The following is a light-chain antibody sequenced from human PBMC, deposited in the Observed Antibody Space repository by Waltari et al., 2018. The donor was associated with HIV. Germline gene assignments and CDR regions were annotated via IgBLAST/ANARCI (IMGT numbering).Light chain of an antibody. CDR3: LAWDSSTVI. Sequence: SYELPQPPSVSVSPGQTATITCSGYKLGNRYVCWDEQKPGQSPLLVIYDDTKRPSGIPERFSGSNSVNTATLTISGTQAVDEADYYCLAWDSSTVIFGGGTRLTVL. CDR2: DDT. V-gene: IGLV3-1*01. CDR1: KLGNRY. J-gene: IGLJ2*01.